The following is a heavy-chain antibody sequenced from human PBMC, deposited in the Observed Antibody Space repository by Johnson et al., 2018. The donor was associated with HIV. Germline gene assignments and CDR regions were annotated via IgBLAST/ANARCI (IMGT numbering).Heavy chain of an antibody. D-gene: IGHD5-18*01. Sequence: QVLLVESGGGLVKPGGSLRLSCAASGFTFSNAWMSWVRQAPGKGLEWVAVISYDANNKYYADSVKGRFTISRDNSKNTVYLQMNSLRAEDTAVYYCARAYSYGAFDIWGLGTKVTVSS. CDR3: ARAYSYGAFDI. J-gene: IGHJ3*02. V-gene: IGHV3-30*14. CDR1: GFTFSNAW. CDR2: ISYDANNK.